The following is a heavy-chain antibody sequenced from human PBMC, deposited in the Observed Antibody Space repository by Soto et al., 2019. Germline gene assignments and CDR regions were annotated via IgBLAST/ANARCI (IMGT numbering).Heavy chain of an antibody. CDR3: ARGITRYMDV. J-gene: IGHJ6*03. CDR1: GGSFSGYY. Sequence: SETLSLTCAVYGGSFSGYYWSWIRQPPGKGLEWIGEINHSGSTNYNPSLKSRVTISVDTSKNQFSLKLSSVTAADTAVYYCARGITRYMDVWGKGTTVTVSS. CDR2: INHSGST. D-gene: IGHD1-20*01. V-gene: IGHV4-34*01.